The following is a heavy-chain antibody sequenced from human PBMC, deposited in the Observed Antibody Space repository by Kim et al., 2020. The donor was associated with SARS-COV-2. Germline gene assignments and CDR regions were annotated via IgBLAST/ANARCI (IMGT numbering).Heavy chain of an antibody. J-gene: IGHJ6*02. CDR2: FDPEDGET. CDR3: ATGRPSSTVAAVHYYYYYGMDV. V-gene: IGHV1-24*01. Sequence: ASVKVSCKVSGYTLTELSMHWVRQAPGKGLEWMGGFDPEDGETIYAQKFQGRVTMTEDTSTDTAYMELSGLRSEDTAVYYCATGRPSSTVAAVHYYYYYGMDVWGQGTTVTVSS. CDR1: GYTLTELS. D-gene: IGHD6-13*01.